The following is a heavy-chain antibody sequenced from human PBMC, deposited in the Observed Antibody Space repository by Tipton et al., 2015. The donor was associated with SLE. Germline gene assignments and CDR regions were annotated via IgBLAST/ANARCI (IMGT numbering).Heavy chain of an antibody. CDR3: ARGFGSRVDY. J-gene: IGHJ4*02. Sequence: TLSLTCTVSGGSMSSYYWNWIRQTPGKGLEWIGYIYYSGSANYNPSLRSRVTISVDTSKNQFSLKLSSVTAADTAVYYCARGFGSRVDYWGQGTLVTVSS. CDR1: GGSMSSYY. D-gene: IGHD3-10*01. V-gene: IGHV4-59*08. CDR2: IYYSGSA.